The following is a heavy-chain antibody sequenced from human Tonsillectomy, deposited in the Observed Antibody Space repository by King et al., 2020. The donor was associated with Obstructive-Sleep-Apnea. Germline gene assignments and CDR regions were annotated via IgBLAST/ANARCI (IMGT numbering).Heavy chain of an antibody. V-gene: IGHV5-51*01. J-gene: IGHJ4*02. Sequence: QLVQSGAEVKKPGESLKISCKGSGYSFTSYWIGWVRQTPGRGLEWMGIIYPGDSDTRYSPSSQSQVTFSADKSISTAYLQWRSLQATDTAMYYCARRDLPYDMLGAYWGQGTLVTVSS. CDR1: GYSFTSYW. D-gene: IGHD3-9*01. CDR3: ARRDLPYDMLGAY. CDR2: IYPGDSDT.